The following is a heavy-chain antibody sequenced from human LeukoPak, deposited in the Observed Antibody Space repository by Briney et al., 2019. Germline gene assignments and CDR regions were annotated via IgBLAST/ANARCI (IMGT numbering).Heavy chain of an antibody. CDR1: GYTFTSYY. CDR3: ARGPVLRFLEWLSGNWFDP. J-gene: IGHJ5*02. D-gene: IGHD3-3*01. V-gene: IGHV1-46*01. Sequence: GASVKVSCKASGYTFTSYYMHWVRQAPGQGLEWMGIINPSGGSTSYAQKFQGRVTMTRDTSTSTVYRELSSLRSEDTAVYYCARGPVLRFLEWLSGNWFDPWGQGTLVTVSS. CDR2: INPSGGST.